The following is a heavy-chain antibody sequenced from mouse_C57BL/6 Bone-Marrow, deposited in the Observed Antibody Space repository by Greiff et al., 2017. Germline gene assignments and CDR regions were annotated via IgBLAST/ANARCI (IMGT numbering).Heavy chain of an antibody. CDR2: IDPNSGGT. CDR1: GYTFTSYW. Sequence: QVQLQQPGAELVKPGASVKLSCKASGYTFTSYWMHWVKQRPGRGLEWIGRIDPNSGGTKYNEKFKSTATLTVDKPSSTAYMQLSSLTSEDSAVYYCANLDYYGSSYRFFNYAMDYGGQGTSVTVSS. V-gene: IGHV1-72*01. D-gene: IGHD1-1*01. CDR3: ANLDYYGSSYRFFNYAMDY. J-gene: IGHJ4*01.